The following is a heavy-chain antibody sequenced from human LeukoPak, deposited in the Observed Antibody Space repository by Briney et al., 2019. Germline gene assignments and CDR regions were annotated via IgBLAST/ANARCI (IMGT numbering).Heavy chain of an antibody. CDR3: ARGHRDYVWGSYRLSWFDP. V-gene: IGHV4-34*01. CDR2: INHSGST. CDR1: GGSFSGYY. D-gene: IGHD3-16*02. Sequence: SETLSLTCAVYGGSFSGYYWSWIRQPPRKGLEWIGEINHSGSTNYNPSLKSRVTISVDTPKNQFSLKLSSVTAADTAVYYCARGHRDYVWGSYRLSWFDPWGQGTLVTVSS. J-gene: IGHJ5*02.